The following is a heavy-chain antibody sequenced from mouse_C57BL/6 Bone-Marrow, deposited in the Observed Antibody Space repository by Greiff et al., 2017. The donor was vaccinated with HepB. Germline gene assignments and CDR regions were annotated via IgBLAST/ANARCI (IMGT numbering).Heavy chain of an antibody. Sequence: VKLVESGPGLVKPSQSLFLTCSITGFPITSGYYWIWIRQSPGKPLEWMGYITHSGETFYNPSLQSPISITRETSKNQFFLQLNSVTTEDTAMYYCAGDSYYGSSDSAWFAYWGQGTLVTVSA. J-gene: IGHJ3*01. CDR2: ITHSGET. CDR3: AGDSYYGSSDSAWFAY. V-gene: IGHV12-3*01. CDR1: GFPITSGYY. D-gene: IGHD1-1*01.